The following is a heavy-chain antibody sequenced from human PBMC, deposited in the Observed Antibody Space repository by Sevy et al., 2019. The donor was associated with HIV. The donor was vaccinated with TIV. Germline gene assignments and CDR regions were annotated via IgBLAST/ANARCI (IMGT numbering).Heavy chain of an antibody. CDR3: ARVVYSTSSGRCYFDY. D-gene: IGHD2-8*01. Sequence: ASVKVSCKTSGYSFKTYAINWVRQAPGQGLEWMGWINTNTGNPTYAQGFTGRFVFSLDTSDSTAYVQISSLPSEDTAFYSFARVVYSTSSGRCYFDYWGQGTLVTVSS. V-gene: IGHV7-4-1*02. CDR1: GYSFKTYA. J-gene: IGHJ4*02. CDR2: INTNTGNP.